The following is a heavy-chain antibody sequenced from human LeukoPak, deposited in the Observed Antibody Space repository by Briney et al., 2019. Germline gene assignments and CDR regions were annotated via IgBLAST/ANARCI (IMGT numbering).Heavy chain of an antibody. V-gene: IGHV4-34*01. CDR3: ARAPAVVVPAARSGTWFGSYFDY. CDR1: GGSFSGYY. D-gene: IGHD2-2*01. J-gene: IGHJ4*02. CDR2: VNHSGST. Sequence: PSETLSLTCAVYGGSFSGYYWSWIRQPPGKGLEWIGEVNHSGSTNYNPSLESRVTISIDMSKNQFSLKLSSVTAADTAVYYCARAPAVVVPAARSGTWFGSYFDYWGQGTLVTVSS.